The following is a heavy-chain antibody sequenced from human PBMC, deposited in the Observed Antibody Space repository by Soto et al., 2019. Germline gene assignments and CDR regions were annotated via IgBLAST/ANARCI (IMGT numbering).Heavy chain of an antibody. CDR3: ARDSTYRGAFDI. CDR2: IHYSGST. V-gene: IGHV4-59*01. Sequence: PXETLSLTCTVSGGSISSYYWTWIRQPPGKGLEWIGYIHYSGSTNYNPSLKSRVTISVDTSKNHFSLKLSSVSAADTAVYYCARDSTYRGAFDIWGQGTMVTVSS. J-gene: IGHJ3*02. D-gene: IGHD3-16*02. CDR1: GGSISSYY.